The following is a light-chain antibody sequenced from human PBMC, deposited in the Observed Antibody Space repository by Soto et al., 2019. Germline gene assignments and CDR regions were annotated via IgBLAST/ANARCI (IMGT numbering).Light chain of an antibody. CDR2: DAS. Sequence: EVVLTQSPDTLSLPPGERATLSCRASQSISSYLAWYQQKPGQAPRLLIYDASSRATGIPARFSGSGSGTDFPRTISSLEPEDFAVYYCQQLTDWPPQWTFGQGTKVEIK. V-gene: IGKV3-11*01. CDR1: QSISSY. CDR3: QQLTDWPPQWT. J-gene: IGKJ1*01.